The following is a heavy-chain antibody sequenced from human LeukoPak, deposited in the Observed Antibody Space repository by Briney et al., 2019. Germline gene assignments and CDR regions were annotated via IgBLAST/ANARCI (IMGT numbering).Heavy chain of an antibody. CDR2: IYYSGST. Sequence: SETLSLTCTVSGGSISSSSYYWGWIRQPPGKGLEWIGSIYYSGSTYYNPSLKSRVTISVDTSKNQFSLKLSSVTAADTAVYYCASLYSSSRGWFDPWGQGTLVTVSP. D-gene: IGHD6-13*01. V-gene: IGHV4-39*01. CDR1: GGSISSSSYY. J-gene: IGHJ5*02. CDR3: ASLYSSSRGWFDP.